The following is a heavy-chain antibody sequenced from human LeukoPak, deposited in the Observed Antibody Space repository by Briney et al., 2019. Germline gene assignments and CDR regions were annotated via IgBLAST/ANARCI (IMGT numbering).Heavy chain of an antibody. D-gene: IGHD3-16*01. CDR1: GGSISGYY. V-gene: IGHV4-4*07. CDR2: FYTSGST. J-gene: IGHJ5*02. CDR3: ARSRGGYGDYGSWFDP. Sequence: SETLSLTCTVSGGSISGYYWSWIRQPAGKGLEWIGRFYTSGSTNYNPSLKGRVTMSVDTSKNQFSLNLSSVTAADTAVYYCARSRGGYGDYGSWFDPWGQGILVTVSS.